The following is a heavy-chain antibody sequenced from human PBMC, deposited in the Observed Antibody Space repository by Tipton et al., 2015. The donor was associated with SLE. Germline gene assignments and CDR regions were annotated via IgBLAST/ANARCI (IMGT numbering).Heavy chain of an antibody. D-gene: IGHD2-15*01. V-gene: IGHV4-34*01. J-gene: IGHJ6*02. Sequence: LRLSCAVYGGSFSGYYWSWIRQPPGKGLEWIGEINHSGSTNYNPSLKSRVPISVDTSKNQFSLKLSSVTAADTAVYYCARGEFVVVVAATYHYSGMEVWVQGTTVTVPS. CDR3: ARGEFVVVVAATYHYSGMEV. CDR1: GGSFSGYY. CDR2: INHSGST.